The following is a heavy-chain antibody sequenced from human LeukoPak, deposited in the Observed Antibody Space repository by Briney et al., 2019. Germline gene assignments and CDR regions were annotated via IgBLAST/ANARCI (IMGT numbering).Heavy chain of an antibody. CDR3: ARGDRISHCLDY. J-gene: IGHJ4*02. V-gene: IGHV1-8*02. Sequence: ASVKVSCKASGYTFTSYGISWVRQATGQGLEWLGWMNSNSGNTGYAQKFQGRVTMTRDTSISTAYMELSSLRSEDTAVYYCARGDRISHCLDYWGQGTLVTVSS. CDR1: GYTFTSYG. CDR2: MNSNSGNT.